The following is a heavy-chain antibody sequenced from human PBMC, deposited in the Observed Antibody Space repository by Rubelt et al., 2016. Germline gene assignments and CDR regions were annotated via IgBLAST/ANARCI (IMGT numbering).Heavy chain of an antibody. CDR3: AAGWGVYAHPDF. V-gene: IGHV3-23*04. D-gene: IGHD2/OR15-2a*01. J-gene: IGHJ4*02. CDR2: LSGIGAGL. Sequence: EVQLVESGGGLVQPGRSLRLSCTTSGFTFRNYAMSWFRQAPGKGLEWVSSLSGIGAGLYYAASVHGRFTSSRDNSKNTLYLQLKTVGAEDTAVYFCAAGWGVYAHPDFWGQGTLVTVSS. CDR1: GFTFRNYA.